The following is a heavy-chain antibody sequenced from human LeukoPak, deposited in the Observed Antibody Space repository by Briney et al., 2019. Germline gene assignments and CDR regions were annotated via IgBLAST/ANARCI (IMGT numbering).Heavy chain of an antibody. CDR2: INPSGGST. CDR1: GYRFTSYD. CDR3: ARDGPTAAPFDY. J-gene: IGHJ4*02. V-gene: IGHV1-46*01. D-gene: IGHD2-2*01. Sequence: ASVKVSCKASGYRFTSYDMHWVRQAPGQGLEWMGIINPSGGSTSYAQRFQGRVAMTRDTSTTTVYMEVNSLTSEDTAVYFCARDGPTAAPFDYWSQGTLATVSS.